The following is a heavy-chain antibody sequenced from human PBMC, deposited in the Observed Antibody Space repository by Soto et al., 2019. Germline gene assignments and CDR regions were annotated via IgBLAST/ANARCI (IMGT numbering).Heavy chain of an antibody. CDR3: ARVRGGSSSWPWDY. V-gene: IGHV4-38-2*01. Sequence: ASETLSLTCAVSGYSISSGYYWGWIRQPPGKGLEWIGSIYHSGSTYFNPSLKSRVTISVDTSKNQFSLKLSSVTAADTAVYYCARVRGGSSSWPWDYWGQGTLVTVSS. CDR1: GYSISSGYY. CDR2: IYHSGST. D-gene: IGHD6-13*01. J-gene: IGHJ4*02.